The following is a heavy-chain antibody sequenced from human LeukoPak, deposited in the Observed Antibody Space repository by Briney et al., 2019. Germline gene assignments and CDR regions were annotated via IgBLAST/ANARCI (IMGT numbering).Heavy chain of an antibody. CDR3: ARRGYYYDSSGYYLGGFDY. J-gene: IGHJ4*02. CDR1: GFTFSSYW. CDR2: IKQDGSEK. V-gene: IGHV3-7*01. Sequence: GGSLRLSCAASGFTFSSYWMSWVRRAPGKGLEWVANIKQDGSEKYYVDSVKGRFTISRDNAKNSLYLQMNSLRAEDTAVYYCARRGYYYDSSGYYLGGFDYWGQGTLVTVSS. D-gene: IGHD3-22*01.